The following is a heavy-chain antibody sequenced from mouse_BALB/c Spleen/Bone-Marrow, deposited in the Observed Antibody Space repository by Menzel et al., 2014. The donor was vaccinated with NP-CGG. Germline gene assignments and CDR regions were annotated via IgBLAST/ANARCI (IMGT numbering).Heavy chain of an antibody. CDR1: GFTFTDNY. CDR3: ARDSDWFAY. Sequence: EVQEVESGGGLVQPGGSLRLSCATSGFTFTDNYMTWVRQPPGKALEWLGFIRNKANGYTTEYSASVKGRFTISRDNSQSILYLQMNTLRAEDSATYYCARDSDWFAYWGQGTLVTISA. V-gene: IGHV7-3*02. CDR2: IRNKANGYTT. J-gene: IGHJ3*01.